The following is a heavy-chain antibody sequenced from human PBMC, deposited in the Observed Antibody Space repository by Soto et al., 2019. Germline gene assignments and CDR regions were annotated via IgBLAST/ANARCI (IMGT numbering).Heavy chain of an antibody. D-gene: IGHD3-22*01. V-gene: IGHV3-21*01. J-gene: IGHJ4*02. Sequence: EVQLVESGGGLVKPGGSLRLSCAASGFTFSSYSMNWVRQAPGKGLEWVSSIISSSSYIYYADSLKGRFTISRDNAKNSLYLQMNSLRAEDTAVYYCASHPRDSSGYWYYFDYWGQGTLVTVSS. CDR1: GFTFSSYS. CDR2: IISSSSYI. CDR3: ASHPRDSSGYWYYFDY.